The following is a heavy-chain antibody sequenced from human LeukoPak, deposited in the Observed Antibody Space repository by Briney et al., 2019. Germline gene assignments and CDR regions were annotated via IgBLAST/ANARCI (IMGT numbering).Heavy chain of an antibody. CDR2: ISVSGNT. D-gene: IGHD1-26*01. CDR3: ARVLKSGSYYPTRRFDP. J-gene: IGHJ5*02. Sequence: PGGSLRLSCAASGFTLSSYAMSWVRQGPGKGLEWVSAISVSGNTYHADSVKGRFTISRDNAKNSLYLQMNSLRAEDTAVYYCARVLKSGSYYPTRRFDPWGQGTLVTVSS. V-gene: IGHV3-69-1*02. CDR1: GFTLSSYA.